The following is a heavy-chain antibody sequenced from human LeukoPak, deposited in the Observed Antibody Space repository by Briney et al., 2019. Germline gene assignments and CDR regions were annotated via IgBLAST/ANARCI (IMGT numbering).Heavy chain of an antibody. V-gene: IGHV1-8*01. Sequence: ASVKVSCKASGYTFTSYDINWVRQATGQGLEWMGWMNPNSGNTGYAQKFQGRVTITRNTSISTAYMELSSLRSEDTAVYYCARGHYDFWSGYFSYFDYWGQGTLVTVSS. D-gene: IGHD3-3*01. CDR1: GYTFTSYD. CDR3: ARGHYDFWSGYFSYFDY. CDR2: MNPNSGNT. J-gene: IGHJ4*02.